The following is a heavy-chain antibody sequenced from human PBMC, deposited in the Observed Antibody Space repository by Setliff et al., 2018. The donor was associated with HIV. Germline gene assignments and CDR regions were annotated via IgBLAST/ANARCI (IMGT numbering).Heavy chain of an antibody. V-gene: IGHV3-30*02. Sequence: SLKISCATSGFTLSTYGMHWVRQAPGKGPEWVARVHYNGNDKFYVDSVKGRFTISRDDSENTLYLQMDGLRAEDTAVYYCAKDKGGYNWNYFDYWGPGTQVTVS. D-gene: IGHD1-20*01. CDR3: AKDKGGYNWNYFDY. J-gene: IGHJ4*02. CDR2: VHYNGNDK. CDR1: GFTLSTYG.